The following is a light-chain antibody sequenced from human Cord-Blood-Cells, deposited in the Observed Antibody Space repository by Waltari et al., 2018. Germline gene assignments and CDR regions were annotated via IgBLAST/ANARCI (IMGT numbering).Light chain of an antibody. CDR1: SSYVGSYNL. CDR3: CSYAGSSTLV. Sequence: QSALTQSASVSGSPGQSITISCTGTSSYVGSYNLVSWYQQHPGKAPKLRIYEGSKRPSGASNRFSCSKSGNTASLTISGLQAEDEADYYCCSYAGSSTLVFGGGTKLTVL. J-gene: IGLJ3*02. CDR2: EGS. V-gene: IGLV2-23*01.